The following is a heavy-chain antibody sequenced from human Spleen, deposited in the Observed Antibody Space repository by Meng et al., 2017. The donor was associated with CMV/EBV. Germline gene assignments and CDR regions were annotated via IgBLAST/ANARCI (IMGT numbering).Heavy chain of an antibody. Sequence: GESLKFSCAASGFTFSGYAMNWVRQAPGKGLEWVSSISHSSTYIYYADSVRGRFTISRDNAKNSLYLQMNSLRAEDTAVYYCARYGYAFDYWGQGTLVTVSS. CDR2: ISHSSTYI. J-gene: IGHJ4*02. CDR1: GFTFSGYA. V-gene: IGHV3-21*01. CDR3: ARYGYAFDY. D-gene: IGHD5-18*01.